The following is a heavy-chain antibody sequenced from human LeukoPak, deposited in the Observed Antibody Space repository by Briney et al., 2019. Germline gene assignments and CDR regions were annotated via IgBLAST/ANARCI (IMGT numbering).Heavy chain of an antibody. J-gene: IGHJ4*02. D-gene: IGHD3-22*01. V-gene: IGHV3-30-3*01. Sequence: PGGSLRLSCAASGFTFSSYAMYWVRQAPGKGLEWVAVISYDGSNKYYADSVKGRFTISRDNSKNTLYLQMNSLRAEDTAVYYCARPYDSSGYYYYFDYWGQGTLVTVSS. CDR2: ISYDGSNK. CDR3: ARPYDSSGYYYYFDY. CDR1: GFTFSSYA.